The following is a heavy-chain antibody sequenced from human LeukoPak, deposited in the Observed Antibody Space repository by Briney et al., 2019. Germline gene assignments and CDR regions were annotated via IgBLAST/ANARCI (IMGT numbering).Heavy chain of an antibody. D-gene: IGHD6-19*01. Sequence: SVKVSCKASGGTFSSYAISWVRQAPGQGLEWMGRIIPILGIANYAQKFQGRVTITADKSTSTAYMELSSLRSEDTAVYYCARDHGYSSGWYGPKRSRAEYFQHWGQGTLVTVSS. CDR2: IIPILGIA. V-gene: IGHV1-69*04. CDR3: ARDHGYSSGWYGPKRSRAEYFQH. CDR1: GGTFSSYA. J-gene: IGHJ1*01.